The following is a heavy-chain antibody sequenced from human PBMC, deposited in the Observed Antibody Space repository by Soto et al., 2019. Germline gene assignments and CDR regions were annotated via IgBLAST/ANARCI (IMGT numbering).Heavy chain of an antibody. Sequence: PSQTLSLTCAISGDSVSSDNAVWNWIRQSPSRGLEWLGRTSYRSKWYHDYPASMKSRITISPVSSKNVFSLHLSSVTPEDTAVYYCARRTLIAVPGPGGQGTLVTLAS. D-gene: IGHD6-19*01. J-gene: IGHJ5*02. CDR2: TSYRSKWYH. CDR3: ARRTLIAVPGP. V-gene: IGHV6-1*01. CDR1: GDSVSSDNAV.